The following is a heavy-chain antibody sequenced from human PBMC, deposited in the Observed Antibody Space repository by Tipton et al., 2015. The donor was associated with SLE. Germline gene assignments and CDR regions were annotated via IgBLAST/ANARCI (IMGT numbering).Heavy chain of an antibody. D-gene: IGHD3-3*01. CDR2: INHSGST. CDR1: GGSFSGYY. V-gene: IGHV4-34*01. CDR3: ARTGIENYDFWDGYSAGRFGP. J-gene: IGHJ5*02. Sequence: TLSLTCAIYGGSFSGYYWSWIRQPPGKGLEWIGEINHSGSTNYNPSLTSRVTISVDTSKNQFSLKLNSVTAADTAMYYCARTGIENYDFWDGYSAGRFGPWGQGTLVTVSS.